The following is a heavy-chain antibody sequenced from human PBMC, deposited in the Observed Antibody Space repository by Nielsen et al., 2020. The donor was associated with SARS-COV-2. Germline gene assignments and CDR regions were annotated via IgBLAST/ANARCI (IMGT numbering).Heavy chain of an antibody. CDR3: ARGGGLSRYYFDF. D-gene: IGHD6-25*01. CDR1: GFNVSNTF. V-gene: IGHV3-53*04. J-gene: IGHJ4*02. Sequence: GESLKISCAAFGFNVSNTFMTWVRQAPGKGLEWVSIIYTLGPTFYADSVKGRFTISRLTSKNTLYLQLSSLTSDDTAVYYCARGGGLSRYYFDFWGRGTQVTVSS. CDR2: IYTLGPT.